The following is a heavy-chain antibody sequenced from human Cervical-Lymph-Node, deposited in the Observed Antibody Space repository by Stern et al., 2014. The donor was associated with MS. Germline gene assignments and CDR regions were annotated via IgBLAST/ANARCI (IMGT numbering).Heavy chain of an antibody. CDR3: ARGGRGGATPDY. D-gene: IGHD1-26*01. V-gene: IGHV3-74*02. Sequence: EVQLVESGGDLVQPGGSLRLSCAASGLTFTSYWMHWVRQAPGKGLVWGSYIDGDGYVANYAESVKGRFTISRDNAKNTVYLQMNSLRAEDTAVYYCARGGRGGATPDYWGQGTLVTVSS. CDR1: GLTFTSYW. J-gene: IGHJ4*02. CDR2: IDGDGYVA.